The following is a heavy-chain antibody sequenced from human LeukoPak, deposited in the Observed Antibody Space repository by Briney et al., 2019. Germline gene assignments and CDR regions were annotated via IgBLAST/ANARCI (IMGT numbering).Heavy chain of an antibody. CDR2: INHSGST. D-gene: IGHD2-2*01. V-gene: IGHV4-34*01. CDR3: ARTVPAPRYYYYGMDV. CDR1: GGSFSGYY. Sequence: SETLSLTCAVYGGSFSGYYWSWIRQPPGKGLEWIGEINHSGSTNYNPSLKSRVTISVDTSKNQFSLKLSSVTAADTAVYYCARTVPAPRYYYYGMDVWDQGTTVTVSS. J-gene: IGHJ6*02.